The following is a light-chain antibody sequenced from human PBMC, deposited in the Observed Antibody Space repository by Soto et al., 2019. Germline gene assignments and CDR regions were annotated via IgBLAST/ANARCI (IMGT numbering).Light chain of an antibody. V-gene: IGKV3-20*01. CDR2: DAS. CDR1: QTVRNNY. Sequence: EFVLTQSPGTLSLSPGARATLSCRASQTVRNNYLAWYQQKPGQAPRLLIYDASSRATGIPDRFSGGGSGTDFTLTIRSLEPEDSAVYFCQQYNNWPFSFGQGTRLEIK. J-gene: IGKJ5*01. CDR3: QQYNNWPFS.